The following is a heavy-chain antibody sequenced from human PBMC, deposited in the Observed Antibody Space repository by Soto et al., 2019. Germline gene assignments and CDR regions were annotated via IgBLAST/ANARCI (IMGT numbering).Heavy chain of an antibody. V-gene: IGHV3-7*04. J-gene: IGHJ3*02. CDR2: IKPDGSEK. CDR1: GFTFSTYW. Sequence: EVQLVESGGGLVQPGGSLRLSCATSGFTFSTYWMSWVRQAPGKGLEWVANIKPDGSEKWYVDSVKGRFTISRDNATNSMYLQMNSLRAEDSAVYYCAGGDCYDSSGPFSDAFDIWGQGTMVTVSS. D-gene: IGHD3-22*01. CDR3: AGGDCYDSSGPFSDAFDI.